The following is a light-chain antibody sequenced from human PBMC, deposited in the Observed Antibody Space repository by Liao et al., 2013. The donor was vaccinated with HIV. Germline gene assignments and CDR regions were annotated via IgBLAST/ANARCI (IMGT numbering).Light chain of an antibody. Sequence: SYELTQPPSVSVSPGQTASITCSGDKLGEKYASWYQQKPGQSPVLVIYEDTKRPSGIPGRFSGSNSENTATLTISGTQAMDEADYYCQAWDSSTSVVFGGGTKLTVL. CDR1: KLGEKY. J-gene: IGLJ2*01. CDR3: QAWDSSTSVV. V-gene: IGLV3-1*01. CDR2: EDT.